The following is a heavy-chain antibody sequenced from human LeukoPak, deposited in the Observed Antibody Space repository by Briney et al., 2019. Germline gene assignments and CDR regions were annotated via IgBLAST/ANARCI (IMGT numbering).Heavy chain of an antibody. CDR2: IKQDGSEK. Sequence: QTGGSLRLSCAASGFTFSSYWMSWVRQAPGKGLEWVANIKQDGSEKYYVDSVKGRFTISRDNAKNSLYLQMNSLRAEDTAVYYCARPQWSVYLGAVDYFDYWGQGTLVTVSS. CDR1: GFTFSSYW. CDR3: ARPQWSVYLGAVDYFDY. D-gene: IGHD1-26*01. V-gene: IGHV3-7*01. J-gene: IGHJ4*02.